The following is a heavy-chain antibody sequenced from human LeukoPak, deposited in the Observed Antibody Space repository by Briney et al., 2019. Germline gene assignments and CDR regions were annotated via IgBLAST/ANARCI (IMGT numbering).Heavy chain of an antibody. D-gene: IGHD2-2*01. CDR3: ARVQDIVVLPAANHWFDP. V-gene: IGHV1-18*04. J-gene: IGHJ5*02. Sequence: GASVKVSCKASGYTFSSYGISWVRHAPGDGLEWMGWVSAYNGNTNYAQKLQGRVTMITDTSTSTAYMELRSLRSADTAVYYCARVQDIVVLPAANHWFDPWGEGTLVTVSS. CDR2: VSAYNGNT. CDR1: GYTFSSYG.